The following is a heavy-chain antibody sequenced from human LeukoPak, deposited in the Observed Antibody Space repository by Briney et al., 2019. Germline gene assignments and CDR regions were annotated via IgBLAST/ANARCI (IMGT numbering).Heavy chain of an antibody. Sequence: PSETLSLTCTVSGGSISSYYWSWIRQPPGKGLGWIGYIYYSGSTNYNPSLKSRVTISVDTSKNQFSLKLSSVTAADTAVYYCARVENYGDYVGWFDPWGQGTLVTVSS. V-gene: IGHV4-59*01. D-gene: IGHD4-17*01. CDR1: GGSISSYY. CDR3: ARVENYGDYVGWFDP. CDR2: IYYSGST. J-gene: IGHJ5*02.